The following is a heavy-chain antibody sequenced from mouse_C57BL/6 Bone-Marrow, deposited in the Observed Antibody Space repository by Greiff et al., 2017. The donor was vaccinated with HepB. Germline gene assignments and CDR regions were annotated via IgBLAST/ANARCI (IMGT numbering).Heavy chain of an antibody. Sequence: QVQLKQPGAELVMPGASVKLSCKASGYTFTSYWMHWVKQRPGQGLEWIGEIDPSDSYTNYNQKFKGKSTLTGDKSSSTAYMQLSSLTSEDSAVYYCARRRLPTTGYFDVWGTGTTVTVSS. V-gene: IGHV1-69*01. D-gene: IGHD2-4*01. CDR1: GYTFTSYW. CDR2: IDPSDSYT. J-gene: IGHJ1*03. CDR3: ARRRLPTTGYFDV.